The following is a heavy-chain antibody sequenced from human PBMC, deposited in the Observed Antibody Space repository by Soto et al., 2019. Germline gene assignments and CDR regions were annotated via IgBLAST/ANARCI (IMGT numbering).Heavy chain of an antibody. V-gene: IGHV1-2*02. Sequence: QVQLVQSGAEVKKPGASVKVSCKASGYTFTGYYMHWVRQAPGQGLEWMGWINPNSGGTNYAQKSQGRVTMTRDTSISIAYMELSSLRSDDTAVYYCARATRGELHFDYWGQGTLVTVSS. CDR3: ARATRGELHFDY. CDR1: GYTFTGYY. J-gene: IGHJ4*02. D-gene: IGHD3-16*01. CDR2: INPNSGGT.